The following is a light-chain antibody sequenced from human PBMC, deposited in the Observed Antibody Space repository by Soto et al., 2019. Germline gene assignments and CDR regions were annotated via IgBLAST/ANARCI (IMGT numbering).Light chain of an antibody. CDR3: SLYTSENTYV. J-gene: IGLJ1*01. CDR1: STFFVSYNR. Sequence: SVLTQPPPGSGSPGPPLTIPFTGNSTFFVSYNRVSWYQQPPGTAPKLIIYEASNQPSGVPGRFSGSKSGNTASLTISGLQAADEADYYCSLYTSENTYVFGTGTKVTVL. V-gene: IGLV2-18*01. CDR2: EAS.